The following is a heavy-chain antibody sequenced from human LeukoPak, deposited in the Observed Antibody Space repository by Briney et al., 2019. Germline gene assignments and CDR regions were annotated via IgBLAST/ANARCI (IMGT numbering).Heavy chain of an antibody. CDR1: GFTFSSYG. Sequence: GGTLRLSCAASGFTFSSYGMSWVRQAPGKGLEWVSGIISGGSTYYADSVKGRFTISRDNSKSTLHLQMNSLRAEDRAVYYCAKEYYSGLYDYWGQGTLVTVSS. CDR2: IISGGST. CDR3: AKEYYSGLYDY. V-gene: IGHV3-23*01. D-gene: IGHD5-12*01. J-gene: IGHJ4*02.